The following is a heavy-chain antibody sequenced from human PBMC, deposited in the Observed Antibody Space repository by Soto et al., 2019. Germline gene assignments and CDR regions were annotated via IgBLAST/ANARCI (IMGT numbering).Heavy chain of an antibody. V-gene: IGHV4-34*01. CDR1: GGSFSGYY. Sequence: SSETLSLTCAVYGGSFSGYYWTWIRQPPGTGLEWIGEINHSGSTNYNPSLKSPVTISVDTSKNQFSLKLTSVTAADTAVYYCARDKITGLFDYWGQGTLVTVSS. CDR2: INHSGST. D-gene: IGHD2-8*02. CDR3: ARDKITGLFDY. J-gene: IGHJ4*02.